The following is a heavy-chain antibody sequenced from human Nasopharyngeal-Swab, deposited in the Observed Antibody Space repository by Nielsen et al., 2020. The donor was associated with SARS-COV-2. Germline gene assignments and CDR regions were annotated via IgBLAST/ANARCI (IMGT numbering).Heavy chain of an antibody. CDR3: ARALWVGYDILTGYYGGAYYYYYMDV. V-gene: IGHV1-69*06. CDR1: GGTFSSYA. Sequence: VKVSCKASGGTFSSYAISWVRQAPGQGLEWMGGIIPIFGTANYARKFQGRVTITADKSTSTAYMELSSLRSEDTAVYYCARALWVGYDILTGYYGGAYYYYYMDVWGKGTTVTVSS. D-gene: IGHD3-9*01. J-gene: IGHJ6*03. CDR2: IIPIFGTA.